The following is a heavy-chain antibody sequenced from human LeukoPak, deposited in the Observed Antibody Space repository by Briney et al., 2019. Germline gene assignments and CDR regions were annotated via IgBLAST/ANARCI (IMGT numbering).Heavy chain of an antibody. J-gene: IGHJ4*02. V-gene: IGHV3-30*18. CDR2: ISYDGSNK. CDR3: AKLGDYGVY. Sequence: GRSLRLSCAASGFTFSSYGMHWVRQAPGKGLEWVAVISYDGSNKYYADSVKGRFTFSRDNSKNTLYLQMNSLRAEDTAVYYCAKLGDYGVYWGQGTLVTVSS. CDR1: GFTFSSYG. D-gene: IGHD4-17*01.